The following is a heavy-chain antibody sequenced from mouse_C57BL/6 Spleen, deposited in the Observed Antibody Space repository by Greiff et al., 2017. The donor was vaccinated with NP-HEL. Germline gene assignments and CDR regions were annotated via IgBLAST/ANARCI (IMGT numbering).Heavy chain of an antibody. CDR1: GFTFSSYA. Sequence: DVQLVESGGGLVKPGGSLKLSCAASGFTFSSYAMSWVRQTPEKRLEWVATISDGGSYTYYPDNVKGRFAISRDNAKNNLYLQMSHLKSEDTAMYYCARERSNYDYAMDYWGQGTSVTVSS. CDR2: ISDGGSYT. J-gene: IGHJ4*01. D-gene: IGHD2-5*01. CDR3: ARERSNYDYAMDY. V-gene: IGHV5-4*01.